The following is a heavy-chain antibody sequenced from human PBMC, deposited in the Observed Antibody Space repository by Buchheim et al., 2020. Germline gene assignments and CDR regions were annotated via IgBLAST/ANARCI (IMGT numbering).Heavy chain of an antibody. CDR2: TKNKGNSHVT. CDR3: ARDTSASLDY. D-gene: IGHD3-3*01. CDR1: GFTFSDHY. J-gene: IGHJ4*02. Sequence: EVQLVESGGGLVQPGQSLRLSCAASGFTFSDHYMNWVRQVPGKGLEWIARTKNKGNSHVTDYAASVKGRFISPRDDSEHSLFLQMSNLKIEDTAIYYCARDTSASLDYWSQGTL. V-gene: IGHV3-72*01.